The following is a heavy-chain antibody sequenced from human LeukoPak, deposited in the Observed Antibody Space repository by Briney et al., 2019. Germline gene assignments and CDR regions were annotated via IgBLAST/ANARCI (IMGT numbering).Heavy chain of an antibody. Sequence: GGSLRLSCAASGFTFSSYAMHWVRQAPGKGLAGVAVIPYDGSNKYYADSVKGRFTISRDNSKNTLYLQMNSLRAEDTAVYYCAREGAAQFYYYMDVWGKGTTVTVSS. CDR3: AREGAAQFYYYMDV. CDR2: IPYDGSNK. CDR1: GFTFSSYA. V-gene: IGHV3-30*04. J-gene: IGHJ6*03. D-gene: IGHD6-6*01.